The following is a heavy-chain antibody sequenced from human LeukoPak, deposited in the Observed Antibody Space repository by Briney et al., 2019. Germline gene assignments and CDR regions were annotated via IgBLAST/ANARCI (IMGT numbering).Heavy chain of an antibody. CDR2: VSGSGGST. D-gene: IGHD2-2*01. V-gene: IGHV3-23*01. CDR3: AKDQEYCSSTSCYGGDYFDY. CDR1: GFTVSSNY. Sequence: GGSLRLSCAASGFTVSSNYMSWVRQAPGKGLEWVSAVSGSGGSTYYADSVRGRFTVSRDTSKNTLYLQMNSLRAEDTAVYYCAKDQEYCSSTSCYGGDYFDYWGQGTLVTVSS. J-gene: IGHJ4*02.